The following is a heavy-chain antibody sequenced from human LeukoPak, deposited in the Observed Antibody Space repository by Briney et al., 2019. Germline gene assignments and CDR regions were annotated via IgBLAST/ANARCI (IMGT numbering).Heavy chain of an antibody. CDR3: ARETAATKGYHYPRIDY. Sequence: VKVSCKTSGGPFRNFGINWVRQAPGQGLEWMGVLIPMFGVPIYAETFRGRVTIAADELATTVYMDLRSLRSDDTAVYYCARETAATKGYHYPRIDYWGQGTLVTVSS. J-gene: IGHJ4*02. D-gene: IGHD4-17*01. V-gene: IGHV1-69*13. CDR1: GGPFRNFG. CDR2: LIPMFGVP.